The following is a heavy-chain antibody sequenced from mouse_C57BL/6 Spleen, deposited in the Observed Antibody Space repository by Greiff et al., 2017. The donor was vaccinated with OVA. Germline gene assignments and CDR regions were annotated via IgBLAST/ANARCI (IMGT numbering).Heavy chain of an antibody. V-gene: IGHV1-9*01. Sequence: VEPGASVKLSCKATGYTFTGYWIEWVKQRPGHGLEWIGEILPGSGSTNYNEKFKGKATFTADTSSNTAYMQLSSLTTEDSAIYYCARRDSSGYVRFAYWGQGTLVTVSA. CDR2: ILPGSGST. CDR1: GYTFTGYW. D-gene: IGHD3-2*02. CDR3: ARRDSSGYVRFAY. J-gene: IGHJ3*01.